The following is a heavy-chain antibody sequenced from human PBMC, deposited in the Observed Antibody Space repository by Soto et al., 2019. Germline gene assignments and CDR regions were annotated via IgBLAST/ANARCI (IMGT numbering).Heavy chain of an antibody. J-gene: IGHJ4*02. CDR3: ARAIAAAGSFDY. V-gene: IGHV4-31*03. CDR2: IYYSGST. D-gene: IGHD6-13*01. Sequence: SETLSLTCTVSGGSISSGGYYWSWIRQHPGKGLEWIGYIYYSGSTYYNPSLKSRVTISVDTSKNQFSLKLSSVTAADTAVYYCARAIAAAGSFDYWGQGTLVTVSS. CDR1: GGSISSGGYY.